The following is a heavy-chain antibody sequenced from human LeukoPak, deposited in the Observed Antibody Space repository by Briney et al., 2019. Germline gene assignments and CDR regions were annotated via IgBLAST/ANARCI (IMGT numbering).Heavy chain of an antibody. CDR3: AKNKGYGDPFPDFDY. Sequence: SETLSLTCTVSVGSISRSSYYWGWIRQPPGKGLEWIGSIYYSGSTYYNPSLKSRVTISVHTSKNQFSLKLSSVTAADTALYYCAKNKGYGDPFPDFDYWGQGTLVTVSS. J-gene: IGHJ4*02. CDR2: IYYSGST. CDR1: VGSISRSSYY. V-gene: IGHV4-39*01. D-gene: IGHD4-17*01.